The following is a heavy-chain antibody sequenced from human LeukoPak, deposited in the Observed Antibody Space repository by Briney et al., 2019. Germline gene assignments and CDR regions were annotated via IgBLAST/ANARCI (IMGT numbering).Heavy chain of an antibody. CDR2: INHGGST. CDR3: ARGDQQWLVRSDAFDI. CDR1: GGSFSGYY. Sequence: SETLSLTCAVYGGSFSGYYWSWIRQPPGKGLEWIGEINHGGSTNYNPSLKSRVTISVDTSKKQFSLKLSSVTAADTAVYYCARGDQQWLVRSDAFDIWGQGTMVTVSS. V-gene: IGHV4-34*01. D-gene: IGHD6-19*01. J-gene: IGHJ3*02.